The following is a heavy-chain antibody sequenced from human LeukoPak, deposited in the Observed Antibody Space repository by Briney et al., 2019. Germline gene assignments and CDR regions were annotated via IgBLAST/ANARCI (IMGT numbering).Heavy chain of an antibody. J-gene: IGHJ4*02. Sequence: PGGSLRLSCAASGFTSSDHYMDWVRQAPGKGLEWVGRTRNKAKSYTIEYAASVKGRFTISRDDSKNSLYLQTNSLKTEDTAVYYCARVFYDSSGYYLDYWGQGTLVTVSP. CDR1: GFTSSDHY. V-gene: IGHV3-72*01. CDR2: TRNKAKSYTI. CDR3: ARVFYDSSGYYLDY. D-gene: IGHD3-22*01.